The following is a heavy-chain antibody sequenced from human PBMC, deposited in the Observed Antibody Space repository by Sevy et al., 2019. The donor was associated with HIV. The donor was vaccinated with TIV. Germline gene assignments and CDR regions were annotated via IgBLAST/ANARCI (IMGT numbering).Heavy chain of an antibody. CDR2: IYYNGHI. D-gene: IGHD1-26*01. CDR1: GGSITSLY. V-gene: IGHV4-59*08. J-gene: IGHJ4*02. CDR3: AGENAWGRGYS. Sequence: ETQSLTCTVSGGSITSLYWNWIRQPPGKGLEWIANIYYNGHINYNPSLKCRVTLSLDTSKNQFSLRLSSVTAADTAMYYCAGENAWGRGYSWGQGTLVTVSS.